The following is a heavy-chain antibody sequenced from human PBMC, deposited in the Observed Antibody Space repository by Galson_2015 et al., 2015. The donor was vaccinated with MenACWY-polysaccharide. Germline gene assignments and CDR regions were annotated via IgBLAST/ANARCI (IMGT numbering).Heavy chain of an antibody. CDR1: GFTFSNYG. CDR2: ISYDGSNK. J-gene: IGHJ4*02. Sequence: SLRLSCAASGFTFSNYGMHWVRQAPGKGLEWVAVISYDGSNKYYADSVKGRFTISRDSSKNTLYLQMNSLRPEDTAVYYCAKGKLMYHDFWSGYWLDNWGQGTLVTVSS. CDR3: AKGKLMYHDFWSGYWLDN. V-gene: IGHV3-30*18. D-gene: IGHD3-3*01.